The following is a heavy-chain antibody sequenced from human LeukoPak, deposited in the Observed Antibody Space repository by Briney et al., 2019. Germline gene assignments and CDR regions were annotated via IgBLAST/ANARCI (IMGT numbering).Heavy chain of an antibody. CDR1: SGSFSGYY. Sequence: SETLSLTCAVYSGSFSGYYWSWIRQPPGKGLEWIGEINHSGSTYYNPSLKSRVTISVDTYKNQFSLKLSSVTAADTAVYYCARARRINDAFDIWGQGTMVTVSS. CDR2: INHSGST. J-gene: IGHJ3*02. V-gene: IGHV4-34*01. CDR3: ARARRINDAFDI.